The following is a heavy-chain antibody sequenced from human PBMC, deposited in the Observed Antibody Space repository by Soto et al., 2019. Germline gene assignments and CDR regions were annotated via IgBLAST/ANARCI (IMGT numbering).Heavy chain of an antibody. D-gene: IGHD3-9*01. CDR3: AMGPYDILTGYPAREYGMDV. CDR2: IIPILGIA. V-gene: IGHV1-69*02. Sequence: QVQLVQSGAEVKKPGSSVKVSCKASGGTFSSYTISWVRQAPGQGLEWMGRIIPILGIANYAQKFQGRVTITADKSXXTXYXXLSSLRSEDTAVYYCAMGPYDILTGYPAREYGMDVWGQGTTVTVSS. CDR1: GGTFSSYT. J-gene: IGHJ6*02.